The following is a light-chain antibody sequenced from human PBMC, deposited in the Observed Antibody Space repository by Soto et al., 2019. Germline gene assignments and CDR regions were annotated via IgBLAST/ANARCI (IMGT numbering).Light chain of an antibody. V-gene: IGLV2-14*01. Sequence: QSVLTQPASVSGSPGQSITISCTGTSRDIGFFNYVSWCQQFPGNAPKLIIFEVTNRPSGVSNRFSASKSGNTASLTISGLQAEDGADYYCSSYTTRSTYVFGTGTKVTVL. CDR2: EVT. CDR1: SRDIGFFNY. J-gene: IGLJ1*01. CDR3: SSYTTRSTYV.